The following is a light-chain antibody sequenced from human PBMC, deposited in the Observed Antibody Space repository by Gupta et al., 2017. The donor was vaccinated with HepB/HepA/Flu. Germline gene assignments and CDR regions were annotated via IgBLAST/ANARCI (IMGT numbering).Light chain of an antibody. Sequence: SYELTQPPSVSVSPGQTARITCSGDALPKQYAYWYQQKPGQAPVVVTYKDIEKPSGNPERFSGSSSGTTVTLTISGVQAEDESDYYCQSADSSGTYVVFGGGTKLTVL. CDR2: KDI. V-gene: IGLV3-25*03. CDR3: QSADSSGTYVV. CDR1: ALPKQY. J-gene: IGLJ2*01.